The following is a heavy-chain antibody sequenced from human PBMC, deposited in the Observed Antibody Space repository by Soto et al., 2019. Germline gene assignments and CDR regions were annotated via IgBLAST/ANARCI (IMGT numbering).Heavy chain of an antibody. V-gene: IGHV3-23*01. Sequence: EVQLLESGGGLVQPGGSLKLSRAASEFTFSSYAMSWVRQAPGKGLEWVSGISGTGRVTNYAESVKGRFTISRDNPKSTLFLQMNSLRPEDTAVYYCAKDVHYDIVTGIEYFHHWGQGTLVTVSS. D-gene: IGHD3-9*01. J-gene: IGHJ1*01. CDR3: AKDVHYDIVTGIEYFHH. CDR2: ISGTGRVT. CDR1: EFTFSSYA.